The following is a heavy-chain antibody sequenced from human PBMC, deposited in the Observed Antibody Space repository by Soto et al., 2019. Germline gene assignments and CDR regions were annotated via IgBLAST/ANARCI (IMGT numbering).Heavy chain of an antibody. CDR2: TYYRSKWYN. CDR1: GDSVSSNSAA. D-gene: IGHD6-6*01. Sequence: SQTLSLTCAISGDSVSSNSAAWNWIRQSPSRGLEWLGRTYYRSKWYNDYAVSVKSRITINPDTYKNQFSLQLNSVTPEDTAVYYCARGRASIAARPDYYYYMDVWGKGTTVTVSS. V-gene: IGHV6-1*01. J-gene: IGHJ6*03. CDR3: ARGRASIAARPDYYYYMDV.